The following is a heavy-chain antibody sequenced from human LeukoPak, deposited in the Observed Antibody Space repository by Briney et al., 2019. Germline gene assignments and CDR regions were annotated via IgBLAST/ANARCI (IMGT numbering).Heavy chain of an antibody. V-gene: IGHV4-34*01. D-gene: IGHD3-10*01. J-gene: IGHJ6*02. CDR1: GVSFSGYY. CDR3: ARYGRYYYGMDV. CDR2: INHSGST. Sequence: PSETLSLTCAVYGVSFSGYYWSWIRQPPGKGLEWIGEINHSGSTNYNPSLKSRVTISVDTSKNQFSLKLSSVTAADTAVYYCARYGRYYYGMDVWGQGTTVTVSS.